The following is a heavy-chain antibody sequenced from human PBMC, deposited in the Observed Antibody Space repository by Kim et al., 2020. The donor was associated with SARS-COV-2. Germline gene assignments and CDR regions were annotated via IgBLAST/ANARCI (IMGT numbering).Heavy chain of an antibody. V-gene: IGHV3-15*01. CDR1: GFTFRNAW. Sequence: GGSLRLSCAASGFTFRNAWMSWVHQAPGKGLEWVGRIKSKVHGGTSVYAAPVTGRFTISRDDSKNTLFLYMNRLKTDDTAKYFCTTEGYIYGHHGVDTWGQGTMVTVSS. CDR2: IKSKVHGGTS. CDR3: TTEGYIYGHHGVDT. J-gene: IGHJ3*02. D-gene: IGHD5-18*01.